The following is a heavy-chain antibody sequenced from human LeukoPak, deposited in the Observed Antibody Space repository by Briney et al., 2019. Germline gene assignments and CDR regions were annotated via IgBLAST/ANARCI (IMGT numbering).Heavy chain of an antibody. D-gene: IGHD4-17*01. V-gene: IGHV3-23*01. Sequence: GGSLRLSCAASGFTFSSYAMSWVRQAPGKGLEWVSAISGSGGSTYYADSVKGRFTISRDNSKNTLYLQMNSLKTEDTAVYYCTTMTAVYYYGMDVWGQGTTVTVSS. CDR3: TTMTAVYYYGMDV. CDR1: GFTFSSYA. CDR2: ISGSGGST. J-gene: IGHJ6*02.